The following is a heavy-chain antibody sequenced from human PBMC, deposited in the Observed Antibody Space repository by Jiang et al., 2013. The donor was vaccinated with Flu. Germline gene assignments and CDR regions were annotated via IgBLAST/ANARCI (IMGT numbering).Heavy chain of an antibody. D-gene: IGHD6-13*01. V-gene: IGHV4-59*08. J-gene: IGHJ4*02. CDR1: GVSISSHY. Sequence: GPGLVKPSETLSLTCTVSGVSISSHYWSWIRQSPGKGLEWIGYIFHTGSSNYNPSLKSRVTMSVDTSKNQLSLKLSYVTAADTAVYYCARHVIAAAGFAPFDYWGQGTRVTVSS. CDR2: IFHTGSS. CDR3: ARHVIAAAGFAPFDY.